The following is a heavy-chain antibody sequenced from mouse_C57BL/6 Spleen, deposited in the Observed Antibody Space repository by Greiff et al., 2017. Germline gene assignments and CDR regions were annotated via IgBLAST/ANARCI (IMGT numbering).Heavy chain of an antibody. CDR1: GYSITSGYY. V-gene: IGHV3-6*01. Sequence: EVKLQESGPGLVKPSQSLSLTCSVTGYSITSGYYWNWIRQFPGNKLEWMGYISYDGSNNYNPSLKNRISITRDTSKNQFFLKLNSVTTEDTATYYCARRYDYTGDYWGQGTTLTVSS. CDR2: ISYDGSN. D-gene: IGHD2-13*01. CDR3: ARRYDYTGDY. J-gene: IGHJ2*01.